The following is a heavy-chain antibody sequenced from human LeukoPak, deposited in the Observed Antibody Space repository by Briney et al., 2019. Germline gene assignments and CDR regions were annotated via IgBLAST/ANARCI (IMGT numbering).Heavy chain of an antibody. J-gene: IGHJ4*02. CDR1: GFNFGIYS. Sequence: GGSLRLSCAGSGFNFGIYSMDWVRQAPGKGLEWVADVSAGSTGIFYAASVKGRFSISRDNAQKSLYLQMNNLRAEDTAIYYCVREKGGYGFVLWGRGTLVTVSS. V-gene: IGHV3-48*04. CDR3: VREKGGYGFVL. D-gene: IGHD2-15*01. CDR2: VSAGSTGI.